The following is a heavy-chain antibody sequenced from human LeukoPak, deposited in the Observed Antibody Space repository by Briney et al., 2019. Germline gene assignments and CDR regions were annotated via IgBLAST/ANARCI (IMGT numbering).Heavy chain of an antibody. CDR3: ARAFQSLGGLSLPDY. V-gene: IGHV7-4-1*02. CDR2: INTNTGNP. CDR1: GYTFTSYA. J-gene: IGHJ4*02. D-gene: IGHD3-16*02. Sequence: GASVKASCKASGYTFTSYAMNWVRQAPGQGLEWMGWINTNTGNPTYAQGFTGRFVFSLDTSVSTTYLQISSLKAEDTAVYYCARAFQSLGGLSLPDYWGQETLVTVSS.